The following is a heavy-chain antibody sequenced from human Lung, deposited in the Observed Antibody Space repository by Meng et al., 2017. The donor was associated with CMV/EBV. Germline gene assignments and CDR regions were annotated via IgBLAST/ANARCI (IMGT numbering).Heavy chain of an antibody. Sequence: SETLSLXFTVSGGSVSSGSYYWSWIRQPPGKGLEWIGYIYYSGCTNYNPSLKSRVTISVDTSKNQFSLKLSSVTAADTAVYYCARMGRFSGSYDFCRGYSPPGGFYIXGRGXMVTVSS. CDR2: IYYSGCT. CDR3: ARMGRFSGSYDFCRGYSPPGGFYI. D-gene: IGHD3-3*01. V-gene: IGHV4-61*01. J-gene: IGHJ3*02. CDR1: GGSVSSGSYY.